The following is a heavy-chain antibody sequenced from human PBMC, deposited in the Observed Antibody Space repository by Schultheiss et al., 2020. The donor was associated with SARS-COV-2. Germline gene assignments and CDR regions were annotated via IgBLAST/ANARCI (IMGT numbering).Heavy chain of an antibody. Sequence: SQTLSLTCTVSGGSISSYYWSWIRQPPGKGLEGIGYIYYSGSTNYNPSLKSRVTISVDTSKNQFSLKLSSVTAADTAVYYCARERGGGDYYFDYWGQGTLVTVSS. CDR1: GGSISSYY. V-gene: IGHV4-59*12. D-gene: IGHD4-17*01. CDR3: ARERGGGDYYFDY. J-gene: IGHJ4*02. CDR2: IYYSGST.